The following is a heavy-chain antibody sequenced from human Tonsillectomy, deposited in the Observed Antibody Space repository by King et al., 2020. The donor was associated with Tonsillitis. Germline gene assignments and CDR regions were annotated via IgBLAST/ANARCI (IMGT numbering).Heavy chain of an antibody. CDR2: INEDGSEK. CDR3: ARWASLGY. V-gene: IGHV3-7*01. J-gene: IGHJ4*02. Sequence: DGQLVQSGGGSVQPGESLRLSCAASGFTFTNSWMSWVRQAPGKGLEWVANINEDGSEKYYVDSVKGHFTISRDNAKNSLYLQMNSLTVEDTAVYYCARWASLGYWGQGTLVTVSS. D-gene: IGHD3-16*02. CDR1: GFTFTNSW.